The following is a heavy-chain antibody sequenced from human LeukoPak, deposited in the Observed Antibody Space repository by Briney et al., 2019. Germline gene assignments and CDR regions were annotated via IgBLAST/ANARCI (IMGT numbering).Heavy chain of an antibody. J-gene: IGHJ4*02. CDR1: GFTFDDYA. Sequence: GRSLRLSCAASGFTFDDYAMHWVRQTPRKGLEWVSGISWNSGNIGYADSVKGRFTISRDNARNSLYLQMNSLRAEDTALYYCAKDITHDTVMFSFASWGQGTLVTASS. CDR3: AKDITHDTVMFSFAS. CDR2: ISWNSGNI. V-gene: IGHV3-9*01. D-gene: IGHD5-18*01.